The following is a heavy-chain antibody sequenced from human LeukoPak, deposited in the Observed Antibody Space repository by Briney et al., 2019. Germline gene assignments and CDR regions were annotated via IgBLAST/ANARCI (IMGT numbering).Heavy chain of an antibody. CDR1: GFTFSSYA. V-gene: IGHV3-30*09. Sequence: GRSLRLSCAASGFTFSSYAMHWVRQAPGKGLEWVAVISYDGSNKYYADSVKGRFAISRDNSKNTLFLQMNNLRAEDTAVYYCARVDWEGSGSYYFDYWGQGTLVTVSP. J-gene: IGHJ4*02. CDR2: ISYDGSNK. CDR3: ARVDWEGSGSYYFDY. D-gene: IGHD1-26*01.